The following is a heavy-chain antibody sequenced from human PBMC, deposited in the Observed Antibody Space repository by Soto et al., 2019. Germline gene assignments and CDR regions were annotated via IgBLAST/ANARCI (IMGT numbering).Heavy chain of an antibody. CDR3: AREDYYDSSGYFDY. CDR1: GFTFSSYA. J-gene: IGHJ4*02. V-gene: IGHV3-30-3*01. CDR2: ISYDGSNK. Sequence: GGSLRLSCAASGFTFSSYAMHWVRQAPGKGLEWVAVISYDGSNKYYADSVKGRFTISRDNSKNTLYLQMNSLRAEDTAVYYCAREDYYDSSGYFDYWGQGTLVTVSS. D-gene: IGHD3-22*01.